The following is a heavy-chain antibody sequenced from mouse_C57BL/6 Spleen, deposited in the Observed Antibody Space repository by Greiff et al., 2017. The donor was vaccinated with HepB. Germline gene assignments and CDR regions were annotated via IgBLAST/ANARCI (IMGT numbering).Heavy chain of an antibody. D-gene: IGHD2-2*01. J-gene: IGHJ4*01. CDR1: GFTFSDYY. V-gene: IGHV5-12*01. CDR3: ARLWLEDYAMDY. Sequence: EVKLVESGGGLVQPGGSLKLSCAASGFTFSDYYMYWVRQTPEKRLEWVAYISNGGGSTYYPDTVKGRFTISRDNAKNTLYLQMSRLKSEDTAMYYCARLWLEDYAMDYWGQGTSVTVSS. CDR2: ISNGGGST.